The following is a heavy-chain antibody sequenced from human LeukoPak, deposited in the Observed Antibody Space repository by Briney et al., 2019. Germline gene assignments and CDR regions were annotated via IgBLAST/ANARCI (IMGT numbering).Heavy chain of an antibody. D-gene: IGHD1-26*01. Sequence: ASVKVSCKASGGTFSSYAISWVRQAPGQGLEWMGGIIPIFGTANYAQKFQGRVTITADESTSTAYMELSSLRSEDTAVYYCAKSHLGSPRQLQDFDYWGQGTLVTVSS. V-gene: IGHV1-69*13. CDR3: AKSHLGSPRQLQDFDY. CDR1: GGTFSSYA. J-gene: IGHJ4*02. CDR2: IIPIFGTA.